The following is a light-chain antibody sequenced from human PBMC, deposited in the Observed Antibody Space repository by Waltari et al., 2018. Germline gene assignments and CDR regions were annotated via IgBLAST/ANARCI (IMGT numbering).Light chain of an antibody. CDR1: QSISNY. CDR2: SAS. J-gene: IGKJ1*01. CDR3: QETYSSPPST. V-gene: IGKV1-39*01. Sequence: DIQVTQSPSSLSASVGDRVPITCRASQSISNYLNWYQQKPGKAPKLLIYSASSLQSGVQSRFSGSGSGTDFTLTITSLQPEDFAIYYCQETYSSPPSTFGQGTKVESK.